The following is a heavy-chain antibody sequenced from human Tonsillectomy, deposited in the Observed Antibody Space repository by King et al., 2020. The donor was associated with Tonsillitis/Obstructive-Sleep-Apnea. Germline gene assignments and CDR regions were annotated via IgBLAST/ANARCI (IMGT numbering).Heavy chain of an antibody. J-gene: IGHJ6*03. CDR1: GGTFSSYA. Sequence: QLVQSGAEVKKPGSSVKVSCKASGGTFSSYAISWVRQAPGQGLEWMGGIIPIFGTANYAQKFQGRVTITADESTSTACMELSSLRSEDTAVYYCARDQDGSGWQNYYYYMDVWGKGTTVTVSS. D-gene: IGHD6-19*01. CDR2: IIPIFGTA. CDR3: ARDQDGSGWQNYYYYMDV. V-gene: IGHV1-69*01.